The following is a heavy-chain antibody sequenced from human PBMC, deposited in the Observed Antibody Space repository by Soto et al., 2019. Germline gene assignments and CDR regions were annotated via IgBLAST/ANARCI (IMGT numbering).Heavy chain of an antibody. V-gene: IGHV3-48*03. Sequence: WGSLRLSCAASEFTFRSYEMNWVRQAPGKGLEWVSYISYSGSTTTYVGSAKGRFTISRDNTKNTVYLQMNSLRVEDTAVYYCGRGSGPRGRPYWGQGILVTVSS. CDR2: ISYSGSTT. CDR1: EFTFRSYE. J-gene: IGHJ4*02. CDR3: GRGSGPRGRPY. D-gene: IGHD1-26*01.